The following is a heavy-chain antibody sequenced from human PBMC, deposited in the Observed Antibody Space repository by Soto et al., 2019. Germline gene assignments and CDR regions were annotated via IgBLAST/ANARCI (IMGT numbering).Heavy chain of an antibody. CDR1: RGTFSSYT. D-gene: IGHD3-10*01. CDR2: IIPILDIA. V-gene: IGHV1-69*02. J-gene: IGHJ6*02. CDR3: ARGAWFGENYGMDV. Sequence: QVQLVQSGAEVKKPGSSVKVSCKASRGTFSSYTISWVRQAPGQGLEWMGRIIPILDIANYAQKFQGRVTITADKSTSTAYMELSSLRSEDTAVYYGARGAWFGENYGMDVWGQGTTVTVSS.